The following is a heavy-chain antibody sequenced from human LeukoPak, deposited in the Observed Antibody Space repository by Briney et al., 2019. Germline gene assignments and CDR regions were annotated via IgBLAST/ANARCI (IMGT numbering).Heavy chain of an antibody. D-gene: IGHD3-16*01. J-gene: IGHJ4*02. CDR3: AKITYTYYFDY. CDR2: ISSSSSYI. Sequence: GGSLRLSCATSGFTFSNYSMNWVRQAPGKGLEWVSSISSSSSYIYYADSVKGRFTISRDNAKNSLYLQMNSLRAEDTALYYCAKITYTYYFDYWGQGTLVTVSS. V-gene: IGHV3-21*04. CDR1: GFTFSNYS.